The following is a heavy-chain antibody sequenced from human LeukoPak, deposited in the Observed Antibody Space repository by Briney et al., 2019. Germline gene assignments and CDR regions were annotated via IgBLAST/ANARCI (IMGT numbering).Heavy chain of an antibody. CDR3: ARGPYYYVLN. V-gene: IGHV4-59*01. D-gene: IGHD3-10*02. CDR1: GGSIISYY. Sequence: PSETLSLTCTVSGGSIISYYWSWIRQPPGKGLEWIGYIYSSGSTNYNPSLRSRVTISVDTSKNQFSLKLSSVTAADTAVYYCARGPYYYVLNWGQGTLVTVSS. J-gene: IGHJ4*02. CDR2: IYSSGST.